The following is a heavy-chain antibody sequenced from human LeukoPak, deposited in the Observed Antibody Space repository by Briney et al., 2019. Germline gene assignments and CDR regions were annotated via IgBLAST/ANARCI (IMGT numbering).Heavy chain of an antibody. CDR3: ARGLDAGDYYYYYGMDV. D-gene: IGHD1-26*01. CDR1: GFTFSSYS. Sequence: GGSLRLSCAASGFTFSSYSMNGVRQAPGKGLEWVSSITNSSSYIYYADSVRGRFTISRDNAKNSLYLQMNSLRAEDTAVYYCARGLDAGDYYYYYGMDVWGQGTTVTVSS. CDR2: ITNSSSYI. J-gene: IGHJ6*02. V-gene: IGHV3-21*01.